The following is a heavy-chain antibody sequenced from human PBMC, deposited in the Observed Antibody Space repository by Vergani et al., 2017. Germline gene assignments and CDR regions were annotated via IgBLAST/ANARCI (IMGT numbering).Heavy chain of an antibody. V-gene: IGHV3-48*03. J-gene: IGHJ6*03. CDR3: ARGATLFYNYYYYMDV. CDR1: GFTFSSYE. D-gene: IGHD3-10*02. Sequence: EVQLVESGGGLVQPGGSLRLSCAASGFTFSSYEMNWVRQAPGKGLEWVSYISSSGSTIYYADSVKGRFTISRDNSKNTLYLQMNSLRTEDTAMYYCARGATLFYNYYYYMDVWGKGTTVTVSS. CDR2: ISSSGSTI.